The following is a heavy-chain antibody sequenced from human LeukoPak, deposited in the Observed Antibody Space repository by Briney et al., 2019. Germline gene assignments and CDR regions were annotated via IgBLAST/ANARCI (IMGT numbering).Heavy chain of an antibody. CDR2: ISGSGGST. V-gene: IGHV3-23*01. J-gene: IGHJ5*02. CDR3: AKDMQPPFA. Sequence: GGSLRLSCADSGFTFSSSAMSWVRQAPGKGLEWVSVISGSGGSTYYADSVKGRFTISRDNSKNTLYLQMSSLRAEDTAIYYCAKDMQPPFAWGQGTLVTVSS. CDR1: GFTFSSSA. D-gene: IGHD2-2*01.